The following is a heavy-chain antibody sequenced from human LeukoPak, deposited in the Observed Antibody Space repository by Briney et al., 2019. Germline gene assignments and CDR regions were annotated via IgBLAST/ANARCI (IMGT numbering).Heavy chain of an antibody. V-gene: IGHV4-38-2*02. Sequence: SETLSLTCTVSGYSISSGYYWSWIRQPPGKGLEWIGEINHSGSTNYNPSLKSRVTISVDTSKNQFSLKLSSVTAADTAAYYCARRSTKRSSGLHRPNWFDPWGQGTLVTVSS. D-gene: IGHD6-19*01. CDR1: GYSISSGYY. CDR3: ARRSTKRSSGLHRPNWFDP. CDR2: INHSGST. J-gene: IGHJ5*02.